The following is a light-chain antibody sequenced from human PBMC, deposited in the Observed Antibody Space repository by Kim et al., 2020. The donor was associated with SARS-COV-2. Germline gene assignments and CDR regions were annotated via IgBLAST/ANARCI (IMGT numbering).Light chain of an antibody. Sequence: SSELTQDPAVSVALGQTVRITCQGDNLRSYYASWYQQKPGQAPVLVIYGKNNRPSGIPDRFSGSSSGNTASLTITGAQAEDEADYYCNSRDSSDNHLVFGGGTQLTVL. CDR2: GKN. J-gene: IGLJ3*02. CDR3: NSRDSSDNHLV. CDR1: NLRSYY. V-gene: IGLV3-19*01.